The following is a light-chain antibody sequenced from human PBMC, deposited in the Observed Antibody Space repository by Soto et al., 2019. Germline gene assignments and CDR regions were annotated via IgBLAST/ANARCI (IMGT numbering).Light chain of an antibody. V-gene: IGKV1-33*01. CDR3: QQYDYLPIT. CDR2: DAS. J-gene: IGKJ5*01. CDR1: QDISNY. Sequence: DIQMNQSPSSLSASVGDSVTITCQASQDISNYLNWYQQKPGKAPKLLIYDASNLDIGVPSRFSGSGSGTHFTFTISSLQPEDFATYYCQQYDYLPITFGQGTRLEIK.